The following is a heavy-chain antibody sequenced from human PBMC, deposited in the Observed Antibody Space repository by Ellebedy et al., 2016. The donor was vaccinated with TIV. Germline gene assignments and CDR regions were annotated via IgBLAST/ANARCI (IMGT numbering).Heavy chain of an antibody. CDR2: TYYRSRWFN. V-gene: IGHV6-1*01. D-gene: IGHD3-16*01. CDR1: GDSVSSNSGA. CDR3: ARGVNWFDP. Sequence: SQTLSLTCGISGDSVSSNSGAWHWFRQSPSRGLEWLGRTYYRSRWFNDYAMSVKSRITINADTSKNQFSLQLNSVTCEDTAVYYCARGVNWFDPWGQGTLVTVSS. J-gene: IGHJ5*02.